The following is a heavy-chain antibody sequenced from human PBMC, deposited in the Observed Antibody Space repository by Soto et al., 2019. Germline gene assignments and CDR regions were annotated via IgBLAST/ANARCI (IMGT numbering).Heavy chain of an antibody. Sequence: PGESLKISCKASGYIFTSHWIGWVRQMPGKGLEWMGIIYPGDSDTRYSPSFQGQVTISADKSISTAYLQWSSLKASDTAMYYCARPREAGKNYYGVDVWGQGTTVTVSS. D-gene: IGHD6-19*01. V-gene: IGHV5-51*01. CDR2: IYPGDSDT. CDR1: GYIFTSHW. CDR3: ARPREAGKNYYGVDV. J-gene: IGHJ6*02.